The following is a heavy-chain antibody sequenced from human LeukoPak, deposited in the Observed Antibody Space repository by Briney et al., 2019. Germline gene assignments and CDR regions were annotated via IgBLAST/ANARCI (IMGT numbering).Heavy chain of an antibody. V-gene: IGHV3-7*03. CDR3: ARGRITMIVVVYPYYFDY. CDR2: IKQDGSEK. Sequence: GGSLRLSCAASGFTFSSYWMSWVRQAPGKGLEWVANIKQDGSEKYYVDSVKGRFTISRDNSKNTLYLQMNSLRAEDTAVYYCARGRITMIVVVYPYYFDYWGQGTLVTVSS. CDR1: GFTFSSYW. D-gene: IGHD3-22*01. J-gene: IGHJ4*02.